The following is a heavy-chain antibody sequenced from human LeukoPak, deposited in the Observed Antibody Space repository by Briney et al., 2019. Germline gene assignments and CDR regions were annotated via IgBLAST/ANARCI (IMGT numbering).Heavy chain of an antibody. D-gene: IGHD1-26*01. Sequence: ASVKVSCKASGGTFSSYAISWVRQAPGQGLEWMGGIIPIFGTANYAQKFQGRVTITTDESTSTAYMELSSLRSEDTVVYYCARGRGSYYSTPFDYWGQGTLVTVSS. CDR1: GGTFSSYA. J-gene: IGHJ4*02. V-gene: IGHV1-69*05. CDR3: ARGRGSYYSTPFDY. CDR2: IIPIFGTA.